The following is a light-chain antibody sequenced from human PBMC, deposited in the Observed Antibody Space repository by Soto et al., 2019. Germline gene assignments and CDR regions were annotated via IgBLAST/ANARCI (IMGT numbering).Light chain of an antibody. Sequence: DKVMTQSPATLSVSPGETATLSCRASESVSTFLAWYQQNPGQAPRLLIYGASTRATGVPARFSGSGSGTEFTLTLSRLQSEDFAVYYCQQYINWPSWTFGQGTKVQVK. J-gene: IGKJ1*01. CDR1: ESVSTF. CDR3: QQYINWPSWT. CDR2: GAS. V-gene: IGKV3-15*01.